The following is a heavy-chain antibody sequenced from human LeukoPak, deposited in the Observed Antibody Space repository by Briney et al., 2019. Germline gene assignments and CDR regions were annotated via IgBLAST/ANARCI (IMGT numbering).Heavy chain of an antibody. Sequence: PSETLSLTCAVYGGSFSGYYWSWIRQPPGKGLEWIGEINHSGSTNYNPSLKSRVTISVDTSKNQFSLKLSSVTAADTAMYYCATTWIQLWLLRDASEIWGQGTMVTVSS. V-gene: IGHV4-34*01. CDR2: INHSGST. CDR3: ATTWIQLWLLRDASEI. CDR1: GGSFSGYY. J-gene: IGHJ3*02. D-gene: IGHD5-18*01.